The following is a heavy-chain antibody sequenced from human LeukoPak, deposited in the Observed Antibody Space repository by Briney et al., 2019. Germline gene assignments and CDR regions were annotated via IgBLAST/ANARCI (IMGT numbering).Heavy chain of an antibody. V-gene: IGHV3-49*04. Sequence: GGSLRLSCTASGFTFGDYAMSWVRQAPGKGLEWVGFIRSKAYGGTTEYAASVKGRFTISRDDSKSIAYLQMNSLKTEDTAVCYCTRVKAAAGLDYWGQGTLVTVS. D-gene: IGHD6-13*01. J-gene: IGHJ4*02. CDR1: GFTFGDYA. CDR2: IRSKAYGGTT. CDR3: TRVKAAAGLDY.